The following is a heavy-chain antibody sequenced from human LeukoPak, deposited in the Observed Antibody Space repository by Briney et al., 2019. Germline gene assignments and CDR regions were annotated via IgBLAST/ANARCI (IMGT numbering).Heavy chain of an antibody. V-gene: IGHV3-33*01. D-gene: IGHD5-12*01. J-gene: IGHJ1*01. CDR1: GFTFSNYG. Sequence: PGRSLRLSCAASGFTFSNYGMHWFRQAPGKGLEWVAVIWYDGSNKYYADSVKGRFTISRDISKNTVHLQMNSRRAEDTAVYYCARDLTVATIRTPLQHWGQGTLLTVSS. CDR2: IWYDGSNK. CDR3: ARDLTVATIRTPLQH.